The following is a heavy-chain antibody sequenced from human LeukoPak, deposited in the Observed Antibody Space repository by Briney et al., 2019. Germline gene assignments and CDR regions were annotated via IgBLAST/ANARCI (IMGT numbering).Heavy chain of an antibody. J-gene: IGHJ4*02. CDR2: INDNGNT. V-gene: IGHV4-34*01. CDR3: ARPYCSRGSCYRDFDY. Sequence: KPSETLSLTCAVSGGSLRDHYWSWIRQVPGKGLEWIGEINDNGNTNYNPSLEGRVTLSVDPSKNQFSLKMRSVTAADTSIYYCARPYCSRGSCYRDFDYWGQGTLVTVSS. D-gene: IGHD2-15*01. CDR1: GGSLRDHY.